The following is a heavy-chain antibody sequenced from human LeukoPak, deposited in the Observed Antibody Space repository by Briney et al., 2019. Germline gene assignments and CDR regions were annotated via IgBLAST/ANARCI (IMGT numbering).Heavy chain of an antibody. J-gene: IGHJ5*02. D-gene: IGHD1-7*01. CDR3: ARGWRITGTTRPRTPRYNWFDT. V-gene: IGHV4-34*01. CDR1: GGSFSGYY. Sequence: SETLSLTCAVYGGSFSGYYWSWIRQPPGKGLEWIGEINHSGSANYNPSLKRRVTISVDTSKNQFSLKLSSVTAADTAVYYCARGWRITGTTRPRTPRYNWFDTWGQGTLVTVSS. CDR2: INHSGSA.